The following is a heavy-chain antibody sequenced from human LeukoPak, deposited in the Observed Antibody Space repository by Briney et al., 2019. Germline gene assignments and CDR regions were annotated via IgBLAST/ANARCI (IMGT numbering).Heavy chain of an antibody. J-gene: IGHJ5*02. Sequence: GGSLRLSCAASGFTFSAYWMHWVRQAPGKGLVWVSRINPDGSRTTYADSVKGRFTISRDNAKNTVYLQMNSLRAEDTAVYYCARVLSGSWDWFDPWGQGTLVTVSS. CDR1: GFTFSAYW. CDR2: INPDGSRT. D-gene: IGHD6-6*01. CDR3: ARVLSGSWDWFDP. V-gene: IGHV3-74*01.